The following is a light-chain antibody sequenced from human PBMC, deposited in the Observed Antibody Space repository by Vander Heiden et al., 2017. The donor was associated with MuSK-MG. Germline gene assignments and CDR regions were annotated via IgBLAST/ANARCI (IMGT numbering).Light chain of an antibody. CDR1: QDISNY. CDR2: DAY. J-gene: IGKJ2*01. CDR3: QQNDNLPYK. Sequence: DIQMSQSPSSLSASVGDGVTNTCQASQDISNYLNWYQQKPGKAPKLLIYDAYNRETGVPSRFSGSGSGTDFTLCISNRQPEELATYYCQQNDNLPYKFGRGPKLDIK. V-gene: IGKV1-33*01.